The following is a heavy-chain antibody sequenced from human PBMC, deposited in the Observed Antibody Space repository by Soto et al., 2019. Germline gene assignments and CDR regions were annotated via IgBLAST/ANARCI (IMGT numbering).Heavy chain of an antibody. V-gene: IGHV3-11*05. CDR1: GFPFSDYY. CDR2: IGSSSSYT. D-gene: IGHD1-26*01. J-gene: IGHJ4*02. CDR3: ARRRATVYDTH. Sequence: QVQLVESGGDLVKPGGSLRLSCAASGFPFSDYYMSWIRQAPGKGLEWVSSIGSSSSYTNYADSVKGRFTISRDNAKNSPYLQMNILRAEVTALYYCARRRATVYDTHWGQGTLVTVS.